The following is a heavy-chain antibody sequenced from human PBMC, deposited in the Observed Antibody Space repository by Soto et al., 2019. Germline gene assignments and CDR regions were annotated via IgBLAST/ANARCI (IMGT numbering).Heavy chain of an antibody. CDR1: GYLVSVNIAA. Sequence: QNLSLTCAISGYLVSVNIAACNWIRQSPSRGLEWLGRTYYRSKWYNDYAVSVKSRITINPDTSKNQFSLQLNSVTPEDTAVYYCARGYSSSWYVGGAFDIWGQGTMVTVSS. CDR3: ARGYSSSWYVGGAFDI. D-gene: IGHD6-13*01. J-gene: IGHJ3*02. CDR2: TYYRSKWYN. V-gene: IGHV6-1*01.